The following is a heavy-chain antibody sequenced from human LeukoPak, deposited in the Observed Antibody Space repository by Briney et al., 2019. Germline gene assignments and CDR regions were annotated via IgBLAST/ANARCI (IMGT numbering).Heavy chain of an antibody. CDR3: AKDLRYYGSGSYSYYFDY. D-gene: IGHD3-10*01. J-gene: IGHJ4*02. CDR1: GFTFSSYG. CDR2: IRYDGSNK. V-gene: IGHV3-30*02. Sequence: GGPLRLSCAASGFTFSSYGMHWVRQAPGKGLEWVAFIRYDGSNKYYADSVKGRFTISRDNSKNTLYLQMNSLRAEDTAVYYCAKDLRYYGSGSYSYYFDYWGQGTLVTVSS.